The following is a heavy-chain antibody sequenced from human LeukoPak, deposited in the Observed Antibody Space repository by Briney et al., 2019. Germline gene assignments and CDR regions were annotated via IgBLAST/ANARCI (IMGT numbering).Heavy chain of an antibody. Sequence: TGRSLRLSCAASGFTFSSYAMSWVRQAPGKGLEWVSAISGSGGSTYYADSVKGRFTISRDNSKNTLYLQMNSLRAEDTAVYYCAKALWFLGGYWGQGTLVTVSS. V-gene: IGHV3-23*01. CDR3: AKALWFLGGY. CDR2: ISGSGGST. CDR1: GFTFSSYA. D-gene: IGHD3-10*01. J-gene: IGHJ4*02.